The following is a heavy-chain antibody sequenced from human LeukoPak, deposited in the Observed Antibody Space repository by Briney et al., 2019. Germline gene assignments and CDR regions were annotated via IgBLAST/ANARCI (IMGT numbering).Heavy chain of an antibody. CDR2: ISSSSSTI. Sequence: PGGSLRLSCAASGFTFSSYSMTWVRQAPGKGLEWVSYISSSSSTIYYADSVKGRFTISRDNAKNSLYLQMNSLRDEDTAVYYCARDEVDSSGWYSRFDYWGQGTLVTVSS. CDR3: ARDEVDSSGWYSRFDY. D-gene: IGHD6-19*01. CDR1: GFTFSSYS. V-gene: IGHV3-48*02. J-gene: IGHJ4*02.